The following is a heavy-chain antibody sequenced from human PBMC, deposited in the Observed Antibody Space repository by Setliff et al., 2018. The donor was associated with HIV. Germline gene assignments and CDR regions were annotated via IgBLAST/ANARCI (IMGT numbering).Heavy chain of an antibody. Sequence: PSETLSLTCAVSGYSISSGCYWGWIRQPPGKGLEWIGSMYHTGSTYYSPSLNSRFTISVDTSKNQFSLKLNSVTAADTAVYYCEAATVGETGYYGIDVWGPGTTVTVSS. V-gene: IGHV4-38-2*01. J-gene: IGHJ6*02. CDR1: GYSISSGCY. CDR3: EAATVGETGYYGIDV. D-gene: IGHD1-26*01. CDR2: MYHTGST.